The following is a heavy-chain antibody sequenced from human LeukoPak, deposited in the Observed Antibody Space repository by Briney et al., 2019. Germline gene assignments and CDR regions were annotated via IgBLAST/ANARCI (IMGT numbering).Heavy chain of an antibody. V-gene: IGHV3-15*04. CDR2: IECKSDGGAT. D-gene: IGHD1-26*01. CDR1: GFTFNNAW. J-gene: IGHJ4*02. CDR3: TTDRVHSEKWYYFDY. Sequence: PGGSLRLSCIVSGFTFNNAWMSWVRHAPGRGLEWVGRIECKSDGGATDYAAPVKGRFTISRDDSKKTLYLKMNSLKTEDTAVYYCTTDRVHSEKWYYFDYWGQGTLVTVSS.